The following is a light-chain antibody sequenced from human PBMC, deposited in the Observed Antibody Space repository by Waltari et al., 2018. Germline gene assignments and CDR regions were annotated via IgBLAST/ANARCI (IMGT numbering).Light chain of an antibody. CDR2: EVN. CDR1: SSDVGTYNS. V-gene: IGLV2-14*02. J-gene: IGLJ1*01. Sequence: QSALTQPASVSGSPGQSITISCTGTSSDVGTYNSVSWYQQHPGKGPKLIIYEVNKRSSGVSSRVPGSKSGNTASLTISGLQTEDEADYYCSSYTGWIYVFGSGTKVTVL. CDR3: SSYTGWIYV.